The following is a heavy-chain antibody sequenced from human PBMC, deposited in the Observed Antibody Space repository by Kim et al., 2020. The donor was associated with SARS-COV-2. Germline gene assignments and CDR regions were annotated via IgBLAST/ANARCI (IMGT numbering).Heavy chain of an antibody. V-gene: IGHV4-31*03. J-gene: IGHJ5*01. D-gene: IGHD3-10*01. CDR2: IYYSGSISYIP. CDR3: ARAPIWFGELGWFDS. Sequence: SETLSLTCIVSGGSISRGGYHWSWIRQHPGKGLEWIGYIYYSGSISYIPSYNPSLKSRVAILLDTSKNQFSLNLTSVTAADTAGYYCARAPIWFGELGWFDSWGQGTLVTVSS. CDR1: GGSISRGGYH.